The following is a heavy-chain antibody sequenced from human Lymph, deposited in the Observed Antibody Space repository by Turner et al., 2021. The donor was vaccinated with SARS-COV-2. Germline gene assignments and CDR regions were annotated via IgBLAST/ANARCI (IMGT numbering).Heavy chain of an antibody. D-gene: IGHD2-15*01. CDR1: GFTFDDYA. J-gene: IGHJ4*02. Sequence: EVQLVESGGGVVQPGGSLRLSCADSGFTFDDYAMHWVRQAPGKGLEWVSLISGDGGGTYYADSVKGRFTISRDNSKNSLSLQMNSLRAEDTALYYCAKDPGYCSGGSCYSRTYFDFWGQGTLVTVSA. CDR3: AKDPGYCSGGSCYSRTYFDF. CDR2: ISGDGGGT. V-gene: IGHV3-43*02.